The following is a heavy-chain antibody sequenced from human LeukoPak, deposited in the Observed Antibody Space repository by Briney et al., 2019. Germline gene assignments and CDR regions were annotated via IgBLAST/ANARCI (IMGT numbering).Heavy chain of an antibody. CDR3: ARAMYYYGSGSYNY. V-gene: IGHV4-34*01. Sequence: SETLSLTCTVSGGSVSNYYWSWIRQPPGKGLEWIGEINHSGSTNYNPSLKSRVTISVDTSKNQFSLKLSSVTAADTAVYYCARAMYYYGSGSYNYWGQGTLVTVSS. J-gene: IGHJ4*02. CDR2: INHSGST. D-gene: IGHD3-10*01. CDR1: GGSVSNYY.